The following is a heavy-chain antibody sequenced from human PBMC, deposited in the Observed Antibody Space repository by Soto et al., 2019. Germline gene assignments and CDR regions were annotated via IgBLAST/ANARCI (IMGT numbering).Heavy chain of an antibody. J-gene: IGHJ5*02. CDR3: ARETYGDYVGYFDP. CDR1: GYTFTRYY. V-gene: IGHV1-46*01. D-gene: IGHD4-17*01. Sequence: GASVKVSCKASGYTFTRYYLHWVRQAPGQGLEWMGVINPTGGSTNFAQKFQGRLTMTRDTSTRTVYMELSSLRSEDTAVYYCARETYGDYVGYFDPWGQGTLVTVSS. CDR2: INPTGGST.